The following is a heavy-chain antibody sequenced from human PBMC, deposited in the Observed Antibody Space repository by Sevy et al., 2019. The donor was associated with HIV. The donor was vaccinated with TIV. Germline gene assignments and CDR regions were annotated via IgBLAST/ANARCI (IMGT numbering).Heavy chain of an antibody. V-gene: IGHV3-48*01. Sequence: GGSLRLSCAASGFRFSIYSMNWVRQAPGRGLEWVSYMSNTGSTIHYADSVKGRFTISRDNAKNSLYLQMNSLRAEDTAVYYCASQRGGYERLYYFDYWGQGTLVTVSS. J-gene: IGHJ4*02. CDR3: ASQRGGYERLYYFDY. D-gene: IGHD5-12*01. CDR1: GFRFSIYS. CDR2: MSNTGSTI.